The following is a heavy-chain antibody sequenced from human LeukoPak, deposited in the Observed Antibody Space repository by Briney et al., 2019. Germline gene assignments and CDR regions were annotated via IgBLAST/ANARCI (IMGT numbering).Heavy chain of an antibody. CDR3: ARDREGCSGNICPLNYYYYYYMDV. J-gene: IGHJ6*03. CDR1: GYTFTSYG. D-gene: IGHD2-2*01. CDR2: ISAYNGNT. V-gene: IGHV1-18*01. Sequence: ASVKVSCKASGYTFTSYGISWVRQAPGQGLEWMGWISAYNGNTNYAQKLQGRVTMTTDTSTSTAYMELRSLRSDDTAVYYCARDREGCSGNICPLNYYYYYYMDVWGKGTTVTVSS.